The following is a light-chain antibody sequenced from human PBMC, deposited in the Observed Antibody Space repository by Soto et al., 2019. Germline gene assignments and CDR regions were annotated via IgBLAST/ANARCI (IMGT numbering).Light chain of an antibody. CDR1: SSNIGTNT. J-gene: IGLJ2*01. Sequence: SVLTKPPSASGTPGQRVTIFCSGSSSNIGTNTVIWYQQLPGAAPKLLIYSDNQRPSGVPDRFSGSKSGTSASLAISGLQSEDEADYYCAAWDVSLVVFGGGTKLTVL. CDR2: SDN. CDR3: AAWDVSLVV. V-gene: IGLV1-44*01.